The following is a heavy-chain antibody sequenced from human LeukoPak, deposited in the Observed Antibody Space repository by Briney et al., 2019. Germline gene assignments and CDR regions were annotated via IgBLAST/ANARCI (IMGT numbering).Heavy chain of an antibody. CDR1: GYTFTGYY. CDR2: INPNSGGT. CDR3: ARDSRFFILTGYPDY. J-gene: IGHJ4*02. V-gene: IGHV1-2*02. D-gene: IGHD3-9*01. Sequence: ASVKVSCKASGYTFTGYYMHWVRQAPGQGLEWMGWINPNSGGTNYAQKFQGRVTMTRDTSISTAYMELSRLRSDDTAVYYCARDSRFFILTGYPDYWGQGTLVTVSS.